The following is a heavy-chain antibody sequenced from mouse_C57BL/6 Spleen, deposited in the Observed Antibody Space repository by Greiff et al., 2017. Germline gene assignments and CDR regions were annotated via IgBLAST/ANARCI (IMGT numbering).Heavy chain of an antibody. CDR1: GYAFSSSW. D-gene: IGHD1-1*01. V-gene: IGHV1-82*01. CDR3: ARRNFITQYYAMDY. Sequence: VQLQQSGPELVKPGASVKISCKASGYAFSSSWMNWVKQRPGKGLEWIGRIYPGDGDTNYNGKFKGKATLTADKSSSTAYMQLSSLTSEDSAVYVCARRNFITQYYAMDYWGQGTSVTVAS. CDR2: IYPGDGDT. J-gene: IGHJ4*01.